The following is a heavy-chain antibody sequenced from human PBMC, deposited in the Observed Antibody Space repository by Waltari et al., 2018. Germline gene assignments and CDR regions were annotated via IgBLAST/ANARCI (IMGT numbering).Heavy chain of an antibody. J-gene: IGHJ4*02. CDR3: ARGRPVYSSGGGFDY. Sequence: QVQLVHSGAEVKKPGASVKVSCKASGYTFSSFDINWVRQATGQGLEWMGWIHPSSGETRYSQKFQGRVTITMNTSITTAYMELSGLTSDDTALYYCARGRPVYSSGGGFDYWGQGTLVTVSS. CDR1: GYTFSSFD. D-gene: IGHD6-19*01. CDR2: IHPSSGET. V-gene: IGHV1-8*03.